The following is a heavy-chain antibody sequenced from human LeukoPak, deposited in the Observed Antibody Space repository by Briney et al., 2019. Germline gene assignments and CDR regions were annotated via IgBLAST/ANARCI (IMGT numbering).Heavy chain of an antibody. V-gene: IGHV3-7*04. Sequence: GGSLRLSCAASGFTFSTYWMNWFRQTPGKGLEWVAKIKADGGEKDHVASVKGRFTISRDNAKNSLYLQMNSLRAEDTAVYYCARVLHKRNYDSSDYYGYWGQGILVTVSS. CDR3: ARVLHKRNYDSSDYYGY. J-gene: IGHJ4*02. D-gene: IGHD3-22*01. CDR2: IKADGGEK. CDR1: GFTFSTYW.